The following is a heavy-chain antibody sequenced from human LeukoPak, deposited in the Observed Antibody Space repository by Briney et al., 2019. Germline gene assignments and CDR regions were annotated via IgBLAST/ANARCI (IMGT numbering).Heavy chain of an antibody. D-gene: IGHD1-26*01. CDR3: ARGPEVGLDWFDP. V-gene: IGHV4-4*02. CDR1: GGSISNSNR. J-gene: IGHJ5*02. Sequence: SGTLSPTCAVSGGSISNSNRWSWVRQPPGMGLVWIGEIHHSGSTKYNPSLKSRVTMSVDNSKNQFSLELTSVTAADTAVYYCARGPEVGLDWFDPWGQGTLVTVSS. CDR2: IHHSGST.